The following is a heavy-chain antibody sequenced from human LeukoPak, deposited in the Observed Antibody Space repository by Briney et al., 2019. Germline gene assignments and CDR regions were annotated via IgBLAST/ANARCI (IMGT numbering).Heavy chain of an antibody. CDR3: VRLGVVGLDQNWFDP. V-gene: IGHV4-4*07. Sequence: SETLSLTCTVSGGSISNYYWSWIRQPAGKGLEWIGRIYTSGTTHYNPSLKSRVTMSVDTSKNQFSLNLSSVTAADTAVYFCVRLGVVGLDQNWFDPWGQGTLVSVSS. D-gene: IGHD1-26*01. CDR1: GGSISNYY. J-gene: IGHJ5*02. CDR2: IYTSGTT.